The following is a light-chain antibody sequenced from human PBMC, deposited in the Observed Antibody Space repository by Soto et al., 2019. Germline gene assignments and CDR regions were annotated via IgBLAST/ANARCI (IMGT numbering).Light chain of an antibody. CDR3: QHADYYTWT. Sequence: DIQMTQSPSTLSASVGDRVTSTFRASQTITDWLAWYQQKPGKAPRLLIYKASTLESGVPSRFSGSGSGTAGTLTSSSLQPDDFATYDCQHADYYTWTFGQGIKVEIK. CDR2: KAS. J-gene: IGKJ1*01. V-gene: IGKV1-5*03. CDR1: QTITDW.